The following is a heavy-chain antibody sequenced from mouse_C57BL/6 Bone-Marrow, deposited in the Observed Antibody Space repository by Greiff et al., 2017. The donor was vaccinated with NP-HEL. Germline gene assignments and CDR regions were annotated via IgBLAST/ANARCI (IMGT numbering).Heavy chain of an antibody. D-gene: IGHD3-3*01. CDR1: GFTFSDYY. CDR3: ARDRAYFYYAMDY. CDR2: INYDGSST. J-gene: IGHJ4*01. Sequence: EVKLVESEGGLVQPGSSMKLSCTASGFTFSDYYMAWVRQVPEKGLEWVANINYDGSSTYYLDSLKSRFIISRDNAKNMLYLQMSSLKSEDTSTYYCARDRAYFYYAMDYWGQGTSVTVSS. V-gene: IGHV5-16*01.